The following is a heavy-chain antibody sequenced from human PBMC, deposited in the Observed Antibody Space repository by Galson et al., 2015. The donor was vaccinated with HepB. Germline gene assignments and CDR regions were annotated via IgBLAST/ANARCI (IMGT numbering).Heavy chain of an antibody. V-gene: IGHV1-2*06. D-gene: IGHD1-26*01. CDR1: GYTFTGYY. Sequence: SVKVSCKASGYTFTGYYMQWVRQAPGQGLEWMGRINPNSGETNYAQKFQGRVTVTRDTSINIAYMELSRLRSDDTAVYYCARDMGGSGNPFDYWGQGTLVTVSS. CDR2: INPNSGET. CDR3: ARDMGGSGNPFDY. J-gene: IGHJ4*02.